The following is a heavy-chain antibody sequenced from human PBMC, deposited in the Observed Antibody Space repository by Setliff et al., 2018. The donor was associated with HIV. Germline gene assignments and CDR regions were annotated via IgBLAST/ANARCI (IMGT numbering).Heavy chain of an antibody. Sequence: GGSLRLSCEASGFTFSRYEMHWVRQAPGKGPVWVSRINSDGSSTTYADSVKGRFTISRDNAKNTLYLQMNSLRAEDTAVYYCARGGSNSWSPFDYWGQGTLVTVSS. CDR1: GFTFSRYE. V-gene: IGHV3-74*01. D-gene: IGHD6-13*01. CDR2: INSDGSST. J-gene: IGHJ4*02. CDR3: ARGGSNSWSPFDY.